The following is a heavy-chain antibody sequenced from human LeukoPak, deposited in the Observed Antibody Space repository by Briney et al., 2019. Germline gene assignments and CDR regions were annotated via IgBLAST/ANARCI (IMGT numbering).Heavy chain of an antibody. CDR3: AKDLSSGSYLDY. CDR2: ISWNSGSI. CDR1: GFTFDDYA. Sequence: PGGSLRLSCAASGFTFDDYAMHWVRQAPGKGLEWVSGISWNSGSIGYADSVKGRFTISRDNAKNSLYLQMNSLRAEDTALYYCAKDLSSGSYLDYWGQGTLVTVSS. D-gene: IGHD3-10*01. J-gene: IGHJ4*02. V-gene: IGHV3-9*01.